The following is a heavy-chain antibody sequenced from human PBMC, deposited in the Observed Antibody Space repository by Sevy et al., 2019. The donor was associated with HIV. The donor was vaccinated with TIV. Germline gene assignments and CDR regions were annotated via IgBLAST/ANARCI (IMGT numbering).Heavy chain of an antibody. CDR1: GFTFGDYA. D-gene: IGHD3-22*01. CDR2: IRSKDDGGAT. CDR3: TRGYYYDSSGYSDY. V-gene: IGHV3-49*03. Sequence: GGSLRLSCTGSGFTFGDYAMSWFRQAPGMGLEWVGFIRSKDDGGATEYAASVKGRLTISRDDSKSIADLQMNSLKTEDTAVYYCTRGYYYDSSGYSDYWGQGTLVTVSS. J-gene: IGHJ4*02.